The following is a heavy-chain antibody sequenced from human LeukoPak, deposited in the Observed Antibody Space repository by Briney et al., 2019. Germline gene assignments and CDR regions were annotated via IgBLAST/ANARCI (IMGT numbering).Heavy chain of an antibody. D-gene: IGHD4-17*01. V-gene: IGHV3-23*01. CDR1: GFTFSSYA. CDR3: AKGMLNGDLQDY. Sequence: GGSLRLSCAASGFTFSSYAMSWVRQAPGKGLEWFSAISGSGGSTYYADSVKGRFTISRDNSKNTLYLQMNSLRAEDTAVYYCAKGMLNGDLQDYWGQGTLVTVSS. CDR2: ISGSGGST. J-gene: IGHJ4*02.